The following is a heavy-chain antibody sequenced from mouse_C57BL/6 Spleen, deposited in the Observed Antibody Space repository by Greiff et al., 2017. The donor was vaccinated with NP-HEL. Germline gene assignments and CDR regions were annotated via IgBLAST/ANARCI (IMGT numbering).Heavy chain of an antibody. J-gene: IGHJ4*01. V-gene: IGHV5-4*01. D-gene: IGHD2-4*01. CDR2: ISDGGSYT. CDR1: GFTFSSYA. CDR3: ARDPLYDYDGGNAMDY. Sequence: EVKVVESGGGLVKPGGSLKLSCEASGFTFSSYAMSWVRQTPEKRLEWVATISDGGSYTYYPDNVKGRFTISRDNAKNNLYLQMSHLKSEDTAMYYCARDPLYDYDGGNAMDYWGQGTSVTVSS.